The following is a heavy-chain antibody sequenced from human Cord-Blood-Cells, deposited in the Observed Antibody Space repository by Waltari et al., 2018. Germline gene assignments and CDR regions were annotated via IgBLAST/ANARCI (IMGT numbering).Heavy chain of an antibody. Sequence: QVQLVESGGGVVQPGRSLRLSCAASGFTFSSYGMHWVRQAPGKGLEWVAVLWYDGSNKYYADSVKGRFTISRDNSKNTLYLQMNSLRAEDTAVYYCARGGSGSYWYFDLWGRGTLVTVSS. V-gene: IGHV3-33*01. J-gene: IGHJ2*01. CDR1: GFTFSSYG. D-gene: IGHD1-26*01. CDR3: ARGGSGSYWYFDL. CDR2: LWYDGSNK.